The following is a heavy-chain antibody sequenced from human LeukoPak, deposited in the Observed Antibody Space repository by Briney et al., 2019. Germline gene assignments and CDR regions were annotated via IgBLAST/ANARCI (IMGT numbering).Heavy chain of an antibody. J-gene: IGHJ4*02. CDR2: ISSSGSTI. CDR1: GFTFSSYE. CDR3: AATKRGGYGYNY. D-gene: IGHD5-18*01. Sequence: GSLRLSCAASGFTFSSYEMNWVRQAPGKGLEWVSYISSSGSTIYYADPVKGRFTISRDNAKNSLYLQMNSLRAEDTAVYYCAATKRGGYGYNYWGQGALVTVSS. V-gene: IGHV3-48*03.